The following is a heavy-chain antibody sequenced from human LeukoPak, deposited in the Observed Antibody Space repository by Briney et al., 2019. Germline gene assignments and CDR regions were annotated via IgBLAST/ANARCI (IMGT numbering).Heavy chain of an antibody. CDR1: GYSFTSYW. Sequence: GESLKISCKGSGYSFTSYWIGWVRQMPGKGLEWMGIIYPGDSDTRYSPSFQGQVTISADKSISTAYLQWSSLKASDTAMYYCRRGNAGRAVVVIRLYNWFVWFDPWGQGTLVTVSS. CDR2: IYPGDSDT. D-gene: IGHD3-22*01. J-gene: IGHJ5*02. CDR3: RRGNAGRAVVVIRLYNWFVWFDP. V-gene: IGHV5-51*01.